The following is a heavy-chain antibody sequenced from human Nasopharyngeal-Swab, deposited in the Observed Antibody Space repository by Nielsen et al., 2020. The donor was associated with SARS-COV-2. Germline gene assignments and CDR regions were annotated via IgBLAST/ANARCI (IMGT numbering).Heavy chain of an antibody. J-gene: IGHJ4*02. CDR2: INSDGTRT. CDR1: EFAFSSYW. V-gene: IGHV3-74*01. CDR3: ARPLTGYYYFDY. Sequence: LSLTCAASEFAFSSYWMHWVRQAPEKGLVWVSRINSDGTRTNYADSVKGRFTISRDNSKNTLYLQMNSLRAEDTAVYYCARPLTGYYYFDYWGQGTLVTVSS. D-gene: IGHD3-9*01.